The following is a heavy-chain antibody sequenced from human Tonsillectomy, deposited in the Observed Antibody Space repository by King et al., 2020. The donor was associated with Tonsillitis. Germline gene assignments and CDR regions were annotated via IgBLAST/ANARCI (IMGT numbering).Heavy chain of an antibody. V-gene: IGHV3-23*04. CDR1: GFTFSSYA. D-gene: IGHD2-2*01. CDR3: AKTYCSSTSCYDGVRSGNWFDP. J-gene: IGHJ5*02. Sequence: VQLVESGGGLVQPGGSLRLSCAASGFTFSSYAMSWVRQAPGKGLEWVSAISGSGGSTYYADSVKGRFTISRDNSKNTLYLQMNSLRAEDTAVYYCAKTYCSSTSCYDGVRSGNWFDPWGQGPLVTVSS. CDR2: ISGSGGST.